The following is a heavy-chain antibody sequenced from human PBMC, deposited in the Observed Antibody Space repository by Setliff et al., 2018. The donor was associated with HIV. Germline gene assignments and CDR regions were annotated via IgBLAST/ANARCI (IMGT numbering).Heavy chain of an antibody. CDR3: VTSSSWSSRLNF. CDR2: TSHSGKT. Sequence: SETLSLTCAVYGGPLSGHYWSWIRQPPGQGLEWIGETSHSGKTNYNPSIKSRVTISVETSKNQFSLKLTSVTAADTAVYYCVTSSSWSSRLNFWGPGMLVTVSS. V-gene: IGHV4-34*01. J-gene: IGHJ4*02. CDR1: GGPLSGHY. D-gene: IGHD2-2*01.